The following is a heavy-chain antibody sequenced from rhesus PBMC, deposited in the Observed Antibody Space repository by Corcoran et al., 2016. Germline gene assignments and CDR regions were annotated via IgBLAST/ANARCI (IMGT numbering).Heavy chain of an antibody. Sequence: EVKLVESGGGLVQPGGSLRLSGTGSGFTFSSYSKYWIRQAQGKGLQLVSAINTGGGSTWYTDSMKGRFTSSKENAKNTLYLQMDSLRAEDTAVYYCAKVGRLDYWGQGVLVTVSS. CDR1: GFTFSSYS. J-gene: IGHJ4*01. CDR2: INTGGGST. V-gene: IGHV3-22*01. CDR3: AKVGRLDY.